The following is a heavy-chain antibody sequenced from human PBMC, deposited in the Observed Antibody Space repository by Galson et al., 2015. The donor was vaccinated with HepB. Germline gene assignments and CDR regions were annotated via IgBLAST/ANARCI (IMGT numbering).Heavy chain of an antibody. J-gene: IGHJ4*02. V-gene: IGHV3-30*18. Sequence: SLRLSCAASGFTFSTSGAHWLRQAPGKGLGWVAVISFDGNYIEYSDSVKGRFTISRDNLKNTLYLQMTSLRVEDTAVYYCAKVQATTVRGLIDFWGQGTLVTVS. CDR3: AKVQATTVRGLIDF. CDR2: ISFDGNYI. CDR1: GFTFSTSG. D-gene: IGHD3-10*01.